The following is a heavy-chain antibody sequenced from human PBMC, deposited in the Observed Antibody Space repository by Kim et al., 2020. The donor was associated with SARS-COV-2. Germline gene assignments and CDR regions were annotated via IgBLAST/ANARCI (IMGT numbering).Heavy chain of an antibody. D-gene: IGHD6-19*01. CDR1: GLTFSRYA. Sequence: GGSLRLSCVASGLTFSRYAMSWVRQAPGKEPEWIASVNNGGNAYYADSVQGRFTVSRDNSANTLNLHMNSLRAEDTALYYCAKDHHSSGWPTFDYWGQGTLVTVSS. J-gene: IGHJ4*02. CDR3: AKDHHSSGWPTFDY. V-gene: IGHV3-23*01. CDR2: VNNGGNA.